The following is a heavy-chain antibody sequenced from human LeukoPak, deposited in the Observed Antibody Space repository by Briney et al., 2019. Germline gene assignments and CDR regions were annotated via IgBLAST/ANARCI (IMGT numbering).Heavy chain of an antibody. D-gene: IGHD6-13*01. CDR2: MSPNSGDT. CDR3: ATHNIAAADYFDY. J-gene: IGHJ4*02. V-gene: IGHV1-8*01. Sequence: ASVKVSCKASGYTFTSYDFNWVRQATGQRPEWMGWMSPNSGDTGYAQKFQGRVTMTEDTSTDTAYMELSSLRSEDTAVYYCATHNIAAADYFDYWGQGTLVTVSS. CDR1: GYTFTSYD.